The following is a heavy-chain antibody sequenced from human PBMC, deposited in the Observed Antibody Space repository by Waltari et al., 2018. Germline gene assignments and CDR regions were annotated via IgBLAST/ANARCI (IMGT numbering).Heavy chain of an antibody. CDR2: IYYSGST. D-gene: IGHD4-17*01. J-gene: IGHJ3*02. CDR1: GGSISSSSYY. Sequence: QLQLQESGPRLVKPSETLSLTCTVSGGSISSSSYYWGWIRQPPGKGLEWIGSIYYSGSTYYNPSLKSRVTISVDTSKNQFSLKLSSVTAADTAVYYCARGDYGDYQDAFDIWGQGTMVIVSS. CDR3: ARGDYGDYQDAFDI. V-gene: IGHV4-39*07.